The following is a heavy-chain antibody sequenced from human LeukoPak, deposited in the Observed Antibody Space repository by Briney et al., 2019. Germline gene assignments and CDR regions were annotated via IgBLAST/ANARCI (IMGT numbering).Heavy chain of an antibody. V-gene: IGHV1-2*02. CDR3: ARGLSKQQVANWFDP. D-gene: IGHD6-13*01. Sequence: WASVKVSCKASGYTFTGYYMHWVRQAPGQGLEWMGWINPNSGDTKYAQNFQGRVTMTRDTSISTAYMELSRLRSDDTAVYYCARGLSKQQVANWFDPWGQGTLVTVSS. J-gene: IGHJ5*02. CDR1: GYTFTGYY. CDR2: INPNSGDT.